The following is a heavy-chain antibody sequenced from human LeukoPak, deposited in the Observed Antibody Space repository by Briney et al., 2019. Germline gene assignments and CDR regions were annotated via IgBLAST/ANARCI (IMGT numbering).Heavy chain of an antibody. CDR3: ARRHNDGGIYDY. CDR2: INSDGSST. CDR1: GFTFSSYW. J-gene: IGHJ4*02. V-gene: IGHV3-74*01. D-gene: IGHD3-16*01. Sequence: GGSLRLSCAASGFTFSSYWMHWVRQAPGKGLVWVSRINSDGSSTNYADSVKGRFTISRDNGKNTLYLQMNSLRAEDTAVYYCARRHNDGGIYDYWGQGTLVTVSS.